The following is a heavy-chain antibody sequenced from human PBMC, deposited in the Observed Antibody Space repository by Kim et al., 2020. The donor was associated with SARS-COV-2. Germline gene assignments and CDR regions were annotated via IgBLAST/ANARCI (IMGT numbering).Heavy chain of an antibody. V-gene: IGHV3-23*01. J-gene: IGHJ2*01. CDR1: GFTFSSFA. D-gene: IGHD5-12*01. CDR3: AKKGLRACGQWYFDL. CDR2: FSDSGGDT. Sequence: GGSLRLSCAASGFTFSSFAMTWVRQAPGKGLEWVAIFSDSGGDTFYADSVKGRFTISRDNSKNTLYLQMNSLRAEDTAVYYCAKKGLRACGQWYFDLWGRSALVTVSS.